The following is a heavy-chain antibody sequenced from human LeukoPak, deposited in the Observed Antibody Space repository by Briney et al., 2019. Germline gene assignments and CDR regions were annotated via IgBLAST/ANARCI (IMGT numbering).Heavy chain of an antibody. D-gene: IGHD2-21*01. J-gene: IGHJ4*02. CDR1: GFTFSSYG. CDR2: IWYDGSNK. V-gene: IGHV3-33*01. Sequence: PGGSLRLSCAASGFTFSSYGMHWVRQAPGKGLEWVAVIWYDGSNKYYADSVKGRFTISRDNSKNTLYLQMNSLRAEDTAVYYCAREEGRGGYFPFDYWGQGTLVTVSS. CDR3: AREEGRGGYFPFDY.